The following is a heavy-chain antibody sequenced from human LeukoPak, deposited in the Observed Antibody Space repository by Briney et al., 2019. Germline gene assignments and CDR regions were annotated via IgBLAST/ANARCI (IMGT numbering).Heavy chain of an antibody. V-gene: IGHV1-8*01. Sequence: APVKVSCKASGYTFTSYDINWVRQATGQGLEWMGWMNPNSGNTGYAQKFQGRVTMTRNTSISTAYMELSSLRSEDTAVYYCARARGMDTAWDYFDYWGQGTLVTVSS. CDR2: MNPNSGNT. CDR3: ARARGMDTAWDYFDY. D-gene: IGHD5-18*01. J-gene: IGHJ4*02. CDR1: GYTFTSYD.